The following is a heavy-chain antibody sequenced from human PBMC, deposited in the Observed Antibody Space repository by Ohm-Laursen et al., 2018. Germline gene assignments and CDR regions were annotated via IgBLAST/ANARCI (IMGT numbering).Heavy chain of an antibody. CDR2: IYYSGST. Sequence: SDTLSLTCTVSGGSVSSGSYYWSWIRQPPGKGLEWIGNIYYSGSTNYNPSLKSRVTISVDTSKNQFSLKLSSVTAADTAVYYCAREVVVAARGFDYWGQGTLVTVSS. D-gene: IGHD2-15*01. CDR3: AREVVVAARGFDY. J-gene: IGHJ4*02. CDR1: GGSVSSGSYY. V-gene: IGHV4-61*01.